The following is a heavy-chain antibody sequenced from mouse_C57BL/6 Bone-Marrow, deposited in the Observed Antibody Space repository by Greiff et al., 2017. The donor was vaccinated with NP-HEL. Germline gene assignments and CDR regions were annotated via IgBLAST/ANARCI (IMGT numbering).Heavy chain of an antibody. V-gene: IGHV1-39*01. CDR1: GYSFTDYN. D-gene: IGHD2-2*01. CDR2: INPNYGTT. J-gene: IGHJ1*03. Sequence: EVKLMESGPELVKPGASVKISCKASGYSFTDYNMNWVKQSNGKSLEWIGVINPNYGTTSYNQKFKGKATLTVDQSSSTAYMQLNSLTSEDSAVDYCARDHGYDEGYWYFDVWGTGTTVTVSS. CDR3: ARDHGYDEGYWYFDV.